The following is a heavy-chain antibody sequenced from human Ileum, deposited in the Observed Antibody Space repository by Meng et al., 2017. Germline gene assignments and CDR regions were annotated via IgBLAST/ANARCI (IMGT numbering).Heavy chain of an antibody. Sequence: GQLQQWGEGLLKPSETLSLTCAVYGGSFSGYYCSWLRQPPGKGLEWIGEINHSGNTNYNPSLKSRVTLSLDTSKNHFSLNLTSVTAADTAVYYCARGREQQLVRGFGYWGQGTLVTVSS. D-gene: IGHD6-6*01. CDR3: ARGREQQLVRGFGY. V-gene: IGHV4-34*01. CDR1: GGSFSGYY. CDR2: INHSGNT. J-gene: IGHJ4*02.